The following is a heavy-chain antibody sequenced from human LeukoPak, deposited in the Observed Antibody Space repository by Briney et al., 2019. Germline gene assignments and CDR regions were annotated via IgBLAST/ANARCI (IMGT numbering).Heavy chain of an antibody. CDR3: ARENYGDYVGAFDI. D-gene: IGHD4-17*01. CDR1: GGSISSGGYY. J-gene: IGHJ3*02. CDR2: IYYSGST. Sequence: SETLSLTCTVSGGSISSGGYYWSWIRQHPGKGLEWIGYIYYSGSTYYNPSLKSRVTISVDTSKNQFSLKLSSVTAADTAVYYCARENYGDYVGAFDIWGHGTMVTVSS. V-gene: IGHV4-31*03.